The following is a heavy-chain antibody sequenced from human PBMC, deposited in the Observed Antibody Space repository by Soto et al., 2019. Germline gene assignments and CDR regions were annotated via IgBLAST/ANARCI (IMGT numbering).Heavy chain of an antibody. Sequence: PGESLKISCAASGFIFSGYDMYWVRQGTGEGLEWVSAIGTTGDTYYPDSVKGRFTISRENAKNSLFLQMNSLRDGDTAVYYCARAGVTYQYGMDVWGQGTTVTVSS. D-gene: IGHD2-2*01. CDR3: ARAGVTYQYGMDV. CDR2: IGTTGDT. CDR1: GFIFSGYD. J-gene: IGHJ6*02. V-gene: IGHV3-13*01.